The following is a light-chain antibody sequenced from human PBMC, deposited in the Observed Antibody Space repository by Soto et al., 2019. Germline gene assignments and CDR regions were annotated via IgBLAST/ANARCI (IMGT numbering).Light chain of an antibody. CDR3: QQYYSYSWT. Sequence: AIRMTQSPSSLSASTGDRVTITCRASQGISSYIDWYQQKPGKAPKLMIYAASTLQSGVPSRFSGSGCGTDFTLTISCLQSEDFATYYCQQYYSYSWTFGQGTKVDI. J-gene: IGKJ1*01. CDR2: AAS. CDR1: QGISSY. V-gene: IGKV1-8*01.